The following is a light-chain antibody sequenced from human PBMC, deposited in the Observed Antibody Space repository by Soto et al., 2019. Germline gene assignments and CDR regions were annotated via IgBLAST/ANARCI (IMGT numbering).Light chain of an antibody. V-gene: IGKV1-12*01. CDR3: QQAASFPIT. J-gene: IGKJ5*01. CDR1: QGVSTW. Sequence: DIQMTQSPSSVSASVGDRVTITCRASQGVSTWLAWYQQKPGKAPNLLIYTASSLQSGVPSRFSGSGSGTDFTLTINGLQTEDFATYYCQQAASFPITFGQGTRREIK. CDR2: TAS.